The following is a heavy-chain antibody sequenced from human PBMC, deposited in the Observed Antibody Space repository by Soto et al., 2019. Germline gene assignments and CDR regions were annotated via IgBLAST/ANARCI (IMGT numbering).Heavy chain of an antibody. CDR2: IVVGSGHP. J-gene: IGHJ4*02. V-gene: IGHV1-58*01. Sequence: SVKVSCKASVFTFSHSAVQGVRQPRGQRLEWMGWIVVGSGHPNLAQKFQDRGTLTRDMPTGTAYMELSSLRSEDTAVYYCAADVIAVAGDFDYWGQGTQVTVSS. CDR1: VFTFSHSA. CDR3: AADVIAVAGDFDY. D-gene: IGHD6-19*01.